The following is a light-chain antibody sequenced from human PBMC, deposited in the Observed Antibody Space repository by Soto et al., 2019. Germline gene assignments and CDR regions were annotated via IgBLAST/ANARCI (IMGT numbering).Light chain of an antibody. Sequence: QSALTQRPSASGSPGQSVTISCTGTSRDVGAYIFVSWYQQHPGKAPTLMVYDVNRRPPGVPDRFFGSKSGNTASLTVSGLQAEDEDDYYCVSFAGGTYVFGTGTKVTVL. J-gene: IGLJ1*01. CDR2: DVN. V-gene: IGLV2-8*01. CDR1: SRDVGAYIF. CDR3: VSFAGGTYV.